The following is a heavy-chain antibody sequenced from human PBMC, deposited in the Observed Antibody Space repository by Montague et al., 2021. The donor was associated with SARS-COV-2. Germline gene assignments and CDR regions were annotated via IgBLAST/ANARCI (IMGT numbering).Heavy chain of an antibody. CDR3: ATDPDDYSYYGAFDY. Sequence: SLRLSCAASGFTFSSYAMHWVRQAPGKGLEWVAVISYDGINKYYAGSVKGRFTISRDNSKNTLYLQMNSLRGEDTAVYYCATDPDDYSYYGAFDYWGQGTLVTVSS. J-gene: IGHJ4*02. CDR2: ISYDGINK. D-gene: IGHD4-11*01. CDR1: GFTFSSYA. V-gene: IGHV3-30-3*01.